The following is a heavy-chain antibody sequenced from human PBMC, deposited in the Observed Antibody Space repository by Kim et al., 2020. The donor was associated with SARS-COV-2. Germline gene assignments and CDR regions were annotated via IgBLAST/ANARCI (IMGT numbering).Heavy chain of an antibody. CDR1: GGSISSYY. CDR2: IYYSGST. J-gene: IGHJ4*02. CDR3: ASGQLWYRWAFDY. D-gene: IGHD5-18*01. V-gene: IGHV4-59*13. Sequence: SETLSLTCTVSGGSISSYYWSWIRQPPGKGLEWIGYIYYSGSTNYNPSLKSRVTISVDTSKNQFSLKLSSVTAADTAVYYCASGQLWYRWAFDYWGQGTLVTVSS.